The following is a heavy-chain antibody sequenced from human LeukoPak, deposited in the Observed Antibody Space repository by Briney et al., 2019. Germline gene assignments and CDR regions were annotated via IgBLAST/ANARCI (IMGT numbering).Heavy chain of an antibody. CDR1: GYTFTSYG. Sequence: ASVKVSCKASGYTFTSYGISWVRQAPGQGLEWMGWISAYNGNTKYAQKFQGRVTMITDTSTSTAYMELSSLRSDDTAVYYCARDRYCSGGSCEYYYYYMDVWGKGTTVTISS. CDR3: ARDRYCSGGSCEYYYYYMDV. V-gene: IGHV1-18*01. D-gene: IGHD2-15*01. CDR2: ISAYNGNT. J-gene: IGHJ6*03.